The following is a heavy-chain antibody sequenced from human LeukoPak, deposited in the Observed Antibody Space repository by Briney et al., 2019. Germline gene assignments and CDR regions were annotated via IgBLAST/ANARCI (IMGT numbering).Heavy chain of an antibody. CDR3: AKEVQLMPFDY. V-gene: IGHV3-30*02. Sequence: PGEFLRLSCATSGFSFTTYGIHWVRQAPGKGLEWVAFIQYDGDDKFYADSVKGRFTISRDNSKKTVYLQMNRLRPEDTAVYYCAKEVQLMPFDYWGQGTLVTVSS. CDR1: GFSFTTYG. CDR2: IQYDGDDK. D-gene: IGHD6-6*01. J-gene: IGHJ4*02.